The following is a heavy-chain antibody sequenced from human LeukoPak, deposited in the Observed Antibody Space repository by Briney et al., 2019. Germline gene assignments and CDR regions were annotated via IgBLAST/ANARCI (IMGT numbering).Heavy chain of an antibody. CDR1: GGTFSSYA. CDR2: IIPIFGTA. Sequence: SVKVSCKASGGTFSSYAISWVRQAPGQGLEWMGGIIPIFGTANYAQKFQGRVTITADESTSTAYMELRSLRSDDTAVYYCARAGVHFSWFDPWGQGTLVTVSS. CDR3: ARAGVHFSWFDP. V-gene: IGHV1-69*13. D-gene: IGHD3-3*02. J-gene: IGHJ5*02.